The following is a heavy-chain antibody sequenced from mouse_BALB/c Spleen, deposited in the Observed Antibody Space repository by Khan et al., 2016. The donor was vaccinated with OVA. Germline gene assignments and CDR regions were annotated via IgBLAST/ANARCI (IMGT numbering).Heavy chain of an antibody. CDR1: GYTFTSYW. CDR2: ILPGNNRI. Sequence: QVQLQQSGAELMKPGASVKISCKATGYTFTSYWIDWVKQRPGHGLEWIGEILPGNNRINYNEKFKDKATFTADKSSDTAYMQLSSLPSEDSAVYYGARGKYYSSSCWFGYWGQGTLVTVSA. D-gene: IGHD1-1*01. CDR3: ARGKYYSSSCWFGY. V-gene: IGHV1-9*01. J-gene: IGHJ3*01.